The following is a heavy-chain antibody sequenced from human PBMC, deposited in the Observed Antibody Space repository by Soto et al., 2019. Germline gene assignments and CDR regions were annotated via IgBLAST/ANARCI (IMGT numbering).Heavy chain of an antibody. CDR2: IYYSGST. CDR3: ARGCSSGYYYTFDY. V-gene: IGHV4-30-4*08. J-gene: IGHJ4*02. D-gene: IGHD3-22*01. Sequence: WVRQMPGKGLEWIGYIYYSGSTYYNPSLKSRVTISVDTSKNQFSLKLSSVTAADTAVYYCARGCSSGYYYTFDYWGQGTLVTVSS.